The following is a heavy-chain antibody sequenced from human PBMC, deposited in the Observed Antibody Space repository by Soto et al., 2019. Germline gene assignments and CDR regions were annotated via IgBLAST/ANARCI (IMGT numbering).Heavy chain of an antibody. J-gene: IGHJ4*02. CDR1: GGSISSYY. Sequence: PSETLSLTCTVSGGSISSYYWSWIRQPPGKGLEWIGNIYYSGSTNYNPSLKSRVTISVDTSKNQFSLKLSSVTAADTAVYYCARRWGRSFDYWGQGTLVTVSS. CDR2: IYYSGST. V-gene: IGHV4-59*08. D-gene: IGHD3-16*01. CDR3: ARRWGRSFDY.